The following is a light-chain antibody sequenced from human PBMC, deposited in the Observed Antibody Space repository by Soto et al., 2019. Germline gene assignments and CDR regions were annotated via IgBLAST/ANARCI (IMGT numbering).Light chain of an antibody. CDR2: SNN. J-gene: IGLJ1*01. Sequence: QSVLAQPPSESGTPGQRVTISCSGRSANVGNNYVCWYQQLPGAAPKLLIYSNNQWPSGVPDRISGSKSGTSASLAISGLKSDDEADYYCAAWDDSLNAYVFGTGTKLTVL. V-gene: IGLV1-44*01. CDR3: AAWDDSLNAYV. CDR1: SANVGNNY.